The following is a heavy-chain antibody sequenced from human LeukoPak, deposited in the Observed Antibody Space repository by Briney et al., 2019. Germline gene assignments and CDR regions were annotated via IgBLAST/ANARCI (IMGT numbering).Heavy chain of an antibody. Sequence: GGSLRLSCAASGFTFSIYGMSWVRQAPGRGLEWVSAMSGSGGSTYYADSVKGRFTISRDNAKNSLYLQMNSLRAEDTAVYYCARSGDYYDSSGYYWLLDYWGQGTLVTVSS. D-gene: IGHD3-22*01. CDR1: GFTFSIYG. CDR3: ARSGDYYDSSGYYWLLDY. J-gene: IGHJ4*02. CDR2: MSGSGGST. V-gene: IGHV3-23*01.